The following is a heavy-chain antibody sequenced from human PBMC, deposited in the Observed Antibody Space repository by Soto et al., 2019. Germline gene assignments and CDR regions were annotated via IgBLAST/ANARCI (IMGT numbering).Heavy chain of an antibody. CDR3: ARATYEILTGYGVMDL. CDR2: IYYSGST. D-gene: IGHD3-9*01. CDR1: GGSISSHGYY. V-gene: IGHV4-31*03. Sequence: QVQLQESGPGLVKPSQTLSLTCTVSGGSISSHGYYWSWIRQHPGKGLEWIGYIYYSGSTYYNPSLKSRVAISVDTSKNQFSLRLSSVTAADTAVYYCARATYEILTGYGVMDLCGQGTLVTVSS. J-gene: IGHJ1*01.